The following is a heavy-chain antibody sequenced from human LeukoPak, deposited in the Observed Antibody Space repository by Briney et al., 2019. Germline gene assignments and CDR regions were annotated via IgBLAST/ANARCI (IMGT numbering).Heavy chain of an antibody. CDR2: IYSGGST. V-gene: IGHV3-53*01. CDR3: AREASIAVAGTDHDAFDI. Sequence: GGSLRLSCAASGFTVSSNYMSWVRQAPGKGLEWVSVIYSGGSTNYADSVKGRFTISRDNSKNTLYLQMNSLRAEDTAVYYCAREASIAVAGTDHDAFDIWGQGTMVTVSS. CDR1: GFTVSSNY. J-gene: IGHJ3*02. D-gene: IGHD6-19*01.